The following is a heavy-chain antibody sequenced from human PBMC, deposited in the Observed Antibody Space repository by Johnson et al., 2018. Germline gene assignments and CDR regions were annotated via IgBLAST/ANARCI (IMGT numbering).Heavy chain of an antibody. Sequence: EVQLVESGGGLVKPGRSLRLSCTASGFTFGDYAMSWFRQAPGKGLEWVGFIRSKAYGGTTEYAASVKGRFTISRDDSKSIAYLQMNSLKTEDTAVYYCTRATVARDYYYYMDVWGKGTTVTVSS. CDR1: GFTFGDYA. V-gene: IGHV3-49*05. J-gene: IGHJ6*03. D-gene: IGHD4-17*01. CDR3: TRATVARDYYYYMDV. CDR2: IRSKAYGGTT.